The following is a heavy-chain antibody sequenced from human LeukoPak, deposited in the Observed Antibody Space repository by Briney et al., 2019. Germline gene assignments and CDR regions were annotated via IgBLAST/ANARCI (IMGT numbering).Heavy chain of an antibody. CDR2: ISRTSCPK. D-gene: IGHD6-19*01. V-gene: IGHV3-21*01. Sequence: GGSLRLSCAVSGFTFSTYSMNGVRHAPGKGREWVSSISRTSCPKYYPHSVKGRFTISRDNDENSVYLQMNRLSDEDTDMYYCTGDSAARGISVADYWGQGTQVTVSS. CDR1: GFTFSTYS. J-gene: IGHJ4*02. CDR3: TGDSAARGISVADY.